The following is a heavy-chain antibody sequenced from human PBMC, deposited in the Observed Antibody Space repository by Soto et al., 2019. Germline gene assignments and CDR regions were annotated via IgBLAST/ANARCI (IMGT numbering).Heavy chain of an antibody. CDR1: GGSISTGGYY. CDR3: ASTRDYFEY. Sequence: PSETLSLTCTVSGGSISTGGYYWSWIRQHPGKGLEWIGYIYYSGSSSYNLSLKGRLTISVDTSKNQFSLKLSSVTAADTAVYYCASTRDYFEYWGQGILVTV. V-gene: IGHV4-31*03. CDR2: IYYSGSS. D-gene: IGHD1-1*01. J-gene: IGHJ4*02.